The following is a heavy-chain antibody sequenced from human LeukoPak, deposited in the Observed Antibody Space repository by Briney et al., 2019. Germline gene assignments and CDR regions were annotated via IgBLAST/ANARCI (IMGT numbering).Heavy chain of an antibody. Sequence: GGSLRLSCAASGFTFSSYGMHWVRQAPGKGLEWVAFIRYDGSNKYYADSVKGRFTISRDNSKNTLYLQMNSLRAEDTAVYYCARPYSSSPVFYYWGQGTLVTVSS. CDR1: GFTFSSYG. V-gene: IGHV3-30*02. CDR2: IRYDGSNK. D-gene: IGHD6-6*01. J-gene: IGHJ4*02. CDR3: ARPYSSSPVFYY.